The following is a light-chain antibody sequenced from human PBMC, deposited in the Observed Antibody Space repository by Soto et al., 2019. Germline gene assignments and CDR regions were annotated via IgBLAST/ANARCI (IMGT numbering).Light chain of an antibody. V-gene: IGKV3-15*01. CDR3: QQYSNWPLT. Sequence: SPGERVTLSCRASQHASQTLAWYQQKPGQAPRLLIYGASTRATGTPARFSGSGSGREFTLTISSLQSEDSAVYYCQQYSNWPLTFGQGTRLEIK. J-gene: IGKJ5*01. CDR2: GAS. CDR1: QHASQT.